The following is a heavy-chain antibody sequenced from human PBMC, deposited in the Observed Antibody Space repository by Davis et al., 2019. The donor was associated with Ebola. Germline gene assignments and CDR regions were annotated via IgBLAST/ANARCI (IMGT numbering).Heavy chain of an antibody. CDR2: ISSDSDYI. Sequence: SCEASGLTFKIYWMSWVRQAPGNALEWVSSISSDSDYIYYADSVKGRFTISRDNSRNTLHLQMDSLRVEDTAIYYCAKDTSNVWFDVWGQGTMVTVSS. J-gene: IGHJ3*01. D-gene: IGHD6-19*01. CDR1: GLTFKIYW. V-gene: IGHV3-21*04. CDR3: AKDTSNVWFDV.